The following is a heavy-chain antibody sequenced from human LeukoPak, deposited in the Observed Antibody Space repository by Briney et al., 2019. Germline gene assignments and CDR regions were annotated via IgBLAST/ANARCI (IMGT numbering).Heavy chain of an antibody. V-gene: IGHV4-34*01. CDR2: INHSGST. Sequence: THTQSLTCALYGESVRGYYWSWIRHPPGKELEWIGEINHSGSTNYNPSLKSRVTISVDTSKNQFSLKLSSVTAADTAVYYCARGRYSSSWYDIWGQGTMVTVFS. D-gene: IGHD6-13*01. CDR1: GESVRGYY. J-gene: IGHJ3*02. CDR3: ARGRYSSSWYDI.